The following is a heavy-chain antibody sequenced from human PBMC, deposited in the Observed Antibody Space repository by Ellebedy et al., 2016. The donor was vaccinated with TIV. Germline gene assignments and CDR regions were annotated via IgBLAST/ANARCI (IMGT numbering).Heavy chain of an antibody. CDR3: ASLGYTYDYYYYGTDV. J-gene: IGHJ6*02. D-gene: IGHD5-18*01. CDR2: IIPAFGTA. V-gene: IGHV1-69*13. CDR1: GYTFSDYY. Sequence: AASVKVSCKASGYTFSDYYIHWVRQAPGQGLEWMGGIIPAFGTANYVQKFQGRVTITADESTSTAYMELSSLTSEDTAVYYCASLGYTYDYYYYGTDVWGQGTTVTVSS.